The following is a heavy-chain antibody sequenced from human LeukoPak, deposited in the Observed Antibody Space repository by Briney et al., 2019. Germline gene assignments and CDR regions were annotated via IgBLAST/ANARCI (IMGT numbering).Heavy chain of an antibody. J-gene: IGHJ4*02. Sequence: GKSLRLSCAASGLSLTTHGMHWVRQAPGKGLEWVAVIWYDGSNKYYADSVKGRFTISRDNSKNTLYLQMNSLRAEDTAVYYCARESRTLRIQLWFGYYFDYWGQGTLVTVSS. V-gene: IGHV3-33*01. CDR2: IWYDGSNK. D-gene: IGHD5-18*01. CDR1: GLSLTTHG. CDR3: ARESRTLRIQLWFGYYFDY.